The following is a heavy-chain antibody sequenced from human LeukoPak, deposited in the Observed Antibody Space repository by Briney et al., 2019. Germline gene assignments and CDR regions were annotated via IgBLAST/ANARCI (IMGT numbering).Heavy chain of an antibody. CDR3: ASSSRGVTQRYDY. D-gene: IGHD4-23*01. Sequence: ASVKVSCKSSGCTFSSYAISWVRQASGQGLEWMGRIIPIFGTANYAQKFQGRVTITTDESTSTAYMELSSLRSEDTAVYYCASSSRGVTQRYDYWGQGTLVTVSS. CDR1: GCTFSSYA. J-gene: IGHJ4*02. CDR2: IIPIFGTA. V-gene: IGHV1-69*05.